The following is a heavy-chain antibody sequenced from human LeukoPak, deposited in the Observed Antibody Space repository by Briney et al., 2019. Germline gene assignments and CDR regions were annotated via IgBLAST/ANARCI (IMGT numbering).Heavy chain of an antibody. CDR2: IIPIFGTA. CDR3: ARDPEVGATPGDY. Sequence: ASVKLSCKASGGTFSSYAISWVRQAPGQRLEWMGGIIPIFGTANYAQKFQGRVTITADESTSTGSLWMSSLRSEDTAVYYCARDPEVGATPGDYWGQGTLV. D-gene: IGHD1-26*01. J-gene: IGHJ4*02. CDR1: GGTFSSYA. V-gene: IGHV1-69*13.